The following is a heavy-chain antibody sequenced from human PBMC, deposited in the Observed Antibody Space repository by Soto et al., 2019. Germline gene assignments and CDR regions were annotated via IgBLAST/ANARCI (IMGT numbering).Heavy chain of an antibody. J-gene: IGHJ4*02. Sequence: QVQLQQGGGGLLKPSETLSLTCAVYVGSFSGYFCYWIRQPPGKGLVWVWEINTSGRINYNPSLKSPVTISVDTPKNPLSLSLSSVPPAETAGYNCATIVGTTTEPRGTPRDSWGQGNLVTGS. CDR1: VGSFSGYF. CDR3: ATIVGTTTEPRGTPRDS. D-gene: IGHD3-10*01. CDR2: INTSGRI. V-gene: IGHV4-34*02.